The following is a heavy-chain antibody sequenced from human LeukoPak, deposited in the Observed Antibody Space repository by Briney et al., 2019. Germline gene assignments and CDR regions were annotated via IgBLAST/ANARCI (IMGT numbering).Heavy chain of an antibody. CDR3: ARGVSDYVWGSYRYRGNWFDP. CDR2: INHSGST. V-gene: IGHV4-34*01. D-gene: IGHD3-16*02. Sequence: PSETLSLTCAVYGGSFSGYYWSWIRQPPGKGLEWIGEINHSGSTNYNPSLKSRVTISVDTSKNQFSLKLSSVTAADTAVYYCARGVSDYVWGSYRYRGNWFDPWGQEPWSPSPQ. J-gene: IGHJ5*02. CDR1: GGSFSGYY.